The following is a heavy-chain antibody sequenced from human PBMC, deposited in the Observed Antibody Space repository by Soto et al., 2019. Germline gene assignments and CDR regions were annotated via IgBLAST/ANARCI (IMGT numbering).Heavy chain of an antibody. J-gene: IGHJ4*02. CDR3: ARCRLKYVWESYRPYYWDF. CDR1: GASFRGSY. D-gene: IGHD3-16*02. V-gene: IGHV4-34*01. Sequence: FDTLSLTCAVYGASFRGSYLSGIRQPPGQALEWIWVINHSGSTNYNPSLKSRVTISVDTCKNLFSLKLISVTAADTAVEYCARCRLKYVWESYRPYYWDFWGQGTLVTVCS. CDR2: INHSGST.